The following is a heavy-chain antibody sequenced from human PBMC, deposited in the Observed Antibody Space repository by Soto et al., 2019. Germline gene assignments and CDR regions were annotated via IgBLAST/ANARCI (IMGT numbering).Heavy chain of an antibody. V-gene: IGHV4-59*01. Sequence: EPLSLTCSVSGGSISGSYWSWIRQSPGKGLEWLGYVYYTGSTNYSPSLRSRVSISVDTSKNEFSLRLSSVTAADTAVYFCARSVAVPGAHIDYWGQGAQVTVSS. CDR1: GGSISGSY. CDR3: ARSVAVPGAHIDY. J-gene: IGHJ4*02. D-gene: IGHD6-19*01. CDR2: VYYTGST.